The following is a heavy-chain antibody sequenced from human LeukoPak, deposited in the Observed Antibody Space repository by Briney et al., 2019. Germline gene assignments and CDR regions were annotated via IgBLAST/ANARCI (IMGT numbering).Heavy chain of an antibody. CDR3: ARGYCSGGNCYNHDY. Sequence: PGGSLRLSCAASGFIFSSYAMHWVRQAPGKGLGWVAIISYDGRDKYHADSVKGRFTISRDNSKNTLFLQMDSLRPEDTAVYYCARGYCSGGNCYNHDYWGQGTLVTVSS. D-gene: IGHD2-15*01. J-gene: IGHJ4*02. CDR1: GFIFSSYA. CDR2: ISYDGRDK. V-gene: IGHV3-30*04.